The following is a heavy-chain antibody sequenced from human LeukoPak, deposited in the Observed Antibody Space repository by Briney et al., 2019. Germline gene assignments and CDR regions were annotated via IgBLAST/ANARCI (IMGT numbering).Heavy chain of an antibody. V-gene: IGHV5-51*04. J-gene: IGHJ4*02. CDR1: GYSFTSYW. CDR2: FYPGDSDT. CDR3: ARTVDTAMVVRRPVGYFDY. Sequence: GESLKISCKGSGYSFTSYWIGWVRQMPGKGLEWMGIFYPGDSDTRYSPSFQGQVTISADKPISTAYLQWSSLKASDTAMYYCARTVDTAMVVRRPVGYFDYWGQGTLVTVSS. D-gene: IGHD5-18*01.